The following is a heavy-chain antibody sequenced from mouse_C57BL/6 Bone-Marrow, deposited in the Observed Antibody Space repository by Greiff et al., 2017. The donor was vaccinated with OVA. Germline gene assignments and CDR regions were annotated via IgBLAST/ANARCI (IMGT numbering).Heavy chain of an antibody. CDR2: IYPRSGNT. V-gene: IGHV1-81*01. D-gene: IGHD2-3*01. CDR3: ARRWLLAY. J-gene: IGHJ3*01. Sequence: QVQLQQSGAELARPGASVKLSCKASGYTFTSYGISWVKQRTGQGLEWIGEIYPRSGNTYYNEKFKGKATRTADKSSSTAYMELRSLTSEDSAVYFCARRWLLAYWGQGTLVTVSA. CDR1: GYTFTSYG.